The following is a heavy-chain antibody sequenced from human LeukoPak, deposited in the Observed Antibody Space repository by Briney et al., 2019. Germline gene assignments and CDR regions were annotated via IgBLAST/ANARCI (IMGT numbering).Heavy chain of an antibody. Sequence: GGSMRLAWAADASTFSPNWMHCDRHAPGQLLVWVSRINSDGSITTYADSVKGRFTISRDNAKNTLYMQLNSLRAEDTAVYYCARAPTGGSYFDYWGQGSLVTVSS. D-gene: IGHD1-26*01. CDR1: ASTFSPNW. V-gene: IGHV3-74*01. CDR2: INSDGSIT. CDR3: ARAPTGGSYFDY. J-gene: IGHJ4*02.